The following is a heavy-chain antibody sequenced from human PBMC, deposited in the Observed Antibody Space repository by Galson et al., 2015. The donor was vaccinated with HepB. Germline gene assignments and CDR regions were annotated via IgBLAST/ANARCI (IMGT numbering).Heavy chain of an antibody. Sequence: SVKVSCKASGYTFTSYGINWVRQAPGQGLEWMGWISVYNGNTNYAQRLQGRVTMTTDTSTNTAYMELRSLTSDDTAVYYCARHASGGWSYYFDYWGQGSLVTVSS. CDR3: ARHASGGWSYYFDY. V-gene: IGHV1-18*01. D-gene: IGHD2-15*01. CDR2: ISVYNGNT. CDR1: GYTFTSYG. J-gene: IGHJ4*02.